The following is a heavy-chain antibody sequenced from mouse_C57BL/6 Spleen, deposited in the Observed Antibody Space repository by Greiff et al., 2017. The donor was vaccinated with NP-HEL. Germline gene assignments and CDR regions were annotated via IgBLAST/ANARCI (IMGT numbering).Heavy chain of an antibody. CDR1: GFTFSSYA. Sequence: DVKLVESGGGLVKPGGSLKLSCAASGFTFSSYAMSWVRQTPEKRLEWVATISDGGSYTYYPDNVKGRFTISRDNAKNNLYLQMSHLKSEDTAMYYCARAYYDYDEAMDYWGQGTSVTVSS. CDR2: ISDGGSYT. J-gene: IGHJ4*01. D-gene: IGHD2-4*01. CDR3: ARAYYDYDEAMDY. V-gene: IGHV5-4*03.